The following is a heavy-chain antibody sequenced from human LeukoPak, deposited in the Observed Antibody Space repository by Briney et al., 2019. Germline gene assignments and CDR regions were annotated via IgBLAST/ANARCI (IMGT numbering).Heavy chain of an antibody. V-gene: IGHV4-61*01. CDR1: VGSVSSGSYY. J-gene: IGHJ4*02. D-gene: IGHD3-10*01. CDR2: IYYSGST. CDR3: AATMVRGVHTHFDY. Sequence: PSETLSLTCTVSVGSVSSGSYYWSWVRQPPGKGLEWIGYIYYSGSTNYNPSLKSRVTISVDTSKNQFSLKLSSVTAADTAVYYCAATMVRGVHTHFDYWGQGTLVTVSS.